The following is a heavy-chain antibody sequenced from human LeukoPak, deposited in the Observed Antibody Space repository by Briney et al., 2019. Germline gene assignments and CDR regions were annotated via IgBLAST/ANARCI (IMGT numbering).Heavy chain of an antibody. Sequence: ASVKVSCKASGYTFTSYGISWVRQAPGQGLEWMGWISAYNGNPNYAQKLQGRVTMTTDTSTSTAYMELRSLRSDDTAVYYCARATVGSRYCSSTSCYSRYYYMDVWGKGTTVTVSS. CDR2: ISAYNGNP. D-gene: IGHD2-2*01. CDR1: GYTFTSYG. CDR3: ARATVGSRYCSSTSCYSRYYYMDV. J-gene: IGHJ6*03. V-gene: IGHV1-18*01.